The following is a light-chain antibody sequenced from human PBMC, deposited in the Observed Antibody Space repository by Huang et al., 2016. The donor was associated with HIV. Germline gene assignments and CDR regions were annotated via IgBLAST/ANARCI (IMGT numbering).Light chain of an antibody. CDR3: QQYNNWPPLT. CDR1: QRISSN. V-gene: IGKV3-15*01. J-gene: IGKJ4*01. Sequence: EVVMTQSQNTLSVSPGERATLSCRASQRISSNLAWYQQKSGPAPRLLIYRASARAAGVPARFSGSGSGTEFTLTISSLQSEDFAIYYCQQYNNWPPLTFGGGTKVEI. CDR2: RAS.